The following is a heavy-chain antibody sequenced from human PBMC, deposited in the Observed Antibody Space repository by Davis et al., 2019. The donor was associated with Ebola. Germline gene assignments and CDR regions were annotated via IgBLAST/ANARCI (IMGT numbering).Heavy chain of an antibody. CDR3: ARGATTVTTWFDP. V-gene: IGHV4-59*01. J-gene: IGHJ5*02. D-gene: IGHD4-17*01. CDR2: IYYTGAL. CDR1: AFSINHYY. Sequence: SETLSLTCSVSAFSINHYYWSWIRQPPGGGLEWVGNIYYTGALNYNPSLKSRLAISVDTSQNQFYLKLKSVTAADTAVYYCARGATTVTTWFDPWGQGTLVIVSS.